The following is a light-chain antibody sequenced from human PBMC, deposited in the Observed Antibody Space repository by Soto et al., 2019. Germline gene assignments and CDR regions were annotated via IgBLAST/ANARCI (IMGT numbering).Light chain of an antibody. CDR3: QSYDSTLSARYV. J-gene: IGLJ1*01. Sequence: QSALTQPPSVSGAPGQGVTISCTGSSSNIGAGYDVHWYQQRPGTAPKLLIFGNINRPSGVPDRFSGSKAGTSASLAITGLQAEDEGDYYCQSYDSTLSARYVFGTGTKVT. V-gene: IGLV1-40*01. CDR2: GNI. CDR1: SSNIGAGYD.